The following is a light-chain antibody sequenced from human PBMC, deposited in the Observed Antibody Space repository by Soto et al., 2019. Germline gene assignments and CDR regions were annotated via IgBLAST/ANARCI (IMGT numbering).Light chain of an antibody. CDR2: GAS. Sequence: EIVLTQSPGTLSLSPGDRATLSCRASQSVSSSYLAWYQQKPGQAPRLLIYGASSRATGIPERFSGSGSGTDFTLTISGQEPEDFAVYYCQQYGSSPLTFGGGTKVEIK. V-gene: IGKV3-20*01. CDR3: QQYGSSPLT. J-gene: IGKJ4*01. CDR1: QSVSSSY.